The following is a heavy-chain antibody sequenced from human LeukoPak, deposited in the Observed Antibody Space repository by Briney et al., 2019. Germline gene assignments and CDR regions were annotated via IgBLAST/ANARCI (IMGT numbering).Heavy chain of an antibody. D-gene: IGHD1-1*01. V-gene: IGHV3-23*01. CDR1: GFTFSSLA. CDR2: IRSNGDTT. Sequence: GGSLRLSCTASGFTFSSLAMTWVGQAQGKGLEWVSTIRSNGDTTYNADSVKGRFTISRDNSKNTLYLELNSLRVEDTATFYCAKGQELDDGVFDSWGQGTMVTVSS. J-gene: IGHJ4*02. CDR3: AKGQELDDGVFDS.